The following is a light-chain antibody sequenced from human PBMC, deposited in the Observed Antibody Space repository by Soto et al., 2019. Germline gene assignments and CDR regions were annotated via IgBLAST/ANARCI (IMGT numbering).Light chain of an antibody. J-gene: IGLJ2*01. Sequence: QLVLTQSPSASASLGASVKVTCTLSSGHSSYTIAWHQQQPERGPRFLMKLYSDGSHTKGDGIPDRFSGSSSGSERYLTISSLQSEDEADYYCQTWGTGSVVFGGGTKLTVL. CDR1: SGHSSYT. V-gene: IGLV4-69*02. CDR3: QTWGTGSVV. CDR2: LYSDGSH.